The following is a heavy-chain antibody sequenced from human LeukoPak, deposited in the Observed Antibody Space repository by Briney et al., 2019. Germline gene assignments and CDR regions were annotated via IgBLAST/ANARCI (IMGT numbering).Heavy chain of an antibody. J-gene: IGHJ4*02. Sequence: GGSLRLSCAASGFTFSSYAMHWVRQAPGKGLEWVAGISSDGNNKYYGDSVKGRFTISRDNSKNTLYLQMNSLRAEDTAVYYCAKVRVYYDFWSGLDWGQGTLVTVSS. CDR3: AKVRVYYDFWSGLD. CDR2: ISSDGNNK. V-gene: IGHV3-30*04. CDR1: GFTFSSYA. D-gene: IGHD3-3*01.